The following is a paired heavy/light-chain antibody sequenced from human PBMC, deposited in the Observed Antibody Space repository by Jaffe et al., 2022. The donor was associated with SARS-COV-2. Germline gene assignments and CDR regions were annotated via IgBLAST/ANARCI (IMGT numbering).Heavy chain of an antibody. CDR2: IGGSGGST. CDR3: ATGTVGIAAIRLGGY. D-gene: IGHD6-6*01. J-gene: IGHJ4*02. CDR1: GFTFSRLA. V-gene: IGHV3-23*01. Sequence: EVQLLESGGGLVQPGGSLRLSCAASGFTFSRLAMNWVRQAPGKGLEWVSAIGGSGGSTYYADSVKGRFTISRDNSKNTVYLQMNSLRVEDTAVYYCATGTVGIAAIRLGGYWGQGTLVTVSS.
Light chain of an antibody. CDR2: DAS. CDR3: QQYDYLPFT. V-gene: IGKV1-33*01. J-gene: IGKJ3*01. CDR1: QDISNY. Sequence: DIQMTQSPSSLSASVGDRVTITCQASQDISNYLNWYQQKPGKAPKLLIYDASNLETGVPSRFSGSGSGTHFTFTISSLQPEDIATYFCQQYDYLPFTFGPGTKVDVK.